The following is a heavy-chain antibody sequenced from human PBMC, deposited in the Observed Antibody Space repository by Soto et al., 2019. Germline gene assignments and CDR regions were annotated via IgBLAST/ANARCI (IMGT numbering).Heavy chain of an antibody. J-gene: IGHJ4*02. D-gene: IGHD3-16*02. V-gene: IGHV3-30-3*01. Sequence: GGSLRLSCAASGFTFSSYAMHWVRQAPGKGLEWVAVISYDGSNKYYADSVEGRFTISRDNSKNTLYLQMNSLRAEDTAVYYCARDQPVDDYVWGSYPPYYWGQGTLVTVSS. CDR3: ARDQPVDDYVWGSYPPYY. CDR1: GFTFSSYA. CDR2: ISYDGSNK.